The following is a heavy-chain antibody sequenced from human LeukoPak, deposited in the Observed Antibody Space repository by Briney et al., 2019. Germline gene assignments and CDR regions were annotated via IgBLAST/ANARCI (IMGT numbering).Heavy chain of an antibody. V-gene: IGHV3-7*02. CDR1: GFTFRTHW. J-gene: IGHJ4*02. CDR3: AKWMGRDS. CDR2: INQDGRKK. D-gene: IGHD6-19*01. Sequence: PGGSLRLSCAVSGFTFRTHWMSWVRQAPGKGLEWVANINQDGRKKFYVDSVEGRFTISRDDAKTSLFLQMNSLRVEDTAVYYCAKWMGRDSWGQGTLVTVSS.